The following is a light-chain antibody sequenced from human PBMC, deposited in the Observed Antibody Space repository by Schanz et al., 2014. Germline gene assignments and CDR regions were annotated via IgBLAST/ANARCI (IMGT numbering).Light chain of an antibody. CDR1: SSDIGVHNY. CDR3: SSHVTSSPLV. J-gene: IGLJ3*02. CDR2: DVS. V-gene: IGLV2-14*03. Sequence: QSALTQPASVSGSPGQSITISCTGTSSDIGVHNYVSWYQQHPGKAPKLMIYDVSNRPSGVSNRFSGSKSGNTASLTISGLQAEDEADYYCSSHVTSSPLVFGGGSQLTVL.